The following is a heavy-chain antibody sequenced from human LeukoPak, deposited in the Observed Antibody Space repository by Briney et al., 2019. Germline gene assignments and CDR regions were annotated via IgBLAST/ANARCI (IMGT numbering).Heavy chain of an antibody. J-gene: IGHJ4*02. CDR1: GFTFSSYW. D-gene: IGHD4-17*01. V-gene: IGHV3-74*01. CDR3: ASMPRERYGDYEEADY. Sequence: GGSLRLSCAASGFTFSSYWMHWVRQAPGKGLLWVSRINDDETVTDYADSVKGRFTISRDNAKNTLYLQMNSLRAEDTAVYYCASMPRERYGDYEEADYWGQGTLVTVSS. CDR2: INDDETVT.